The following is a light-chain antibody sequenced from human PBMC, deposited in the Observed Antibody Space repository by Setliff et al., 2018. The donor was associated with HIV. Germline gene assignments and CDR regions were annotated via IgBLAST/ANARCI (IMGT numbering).Light chain of an antibody. CDR1: SSNIGSNT. CDR2: SNN. Sequence: QSVLTQPPSVSGTPGQWVTVSCSGSSSNIGSNTVNWYQQLPGTAPKLLIYSNNQRPSGVPDRLFGSKSGTSASLAISGLQSGDEADYYCAAWDDSLNGYVFGTGTKVTVL. V-gene: IGLV1-44*01. J-gene: IGLJ1*01. CDR3: AAWDDSLNGYV.